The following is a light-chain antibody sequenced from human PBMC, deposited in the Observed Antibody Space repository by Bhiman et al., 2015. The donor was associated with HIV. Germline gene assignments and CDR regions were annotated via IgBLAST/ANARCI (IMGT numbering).Light chain of an antibody. J-gene: IGLJ1*01. CDR1: KLGEQY. V-gene: IGLV3-1*01. Sequence: SYELTQPPSVSVYPGQTASIPCSGDKLGEQYVCWYQQKPGQSPLLVIYQDNRRPSGIPERFSGSNSGNTATLTISGTQAMDEADYYCQAWDGSTEVFGTGTKVTVL. CDR2: QDN. CDR3: QAWDGSTEV.